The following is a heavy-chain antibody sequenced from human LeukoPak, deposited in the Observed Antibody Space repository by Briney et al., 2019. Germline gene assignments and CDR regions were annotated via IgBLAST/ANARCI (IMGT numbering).Heavy chain of an antibody. CDR2: INHSGST. J-gene: IGHJ5*02. V-gene: IGHV4-34*01. D-gene: IGHD1-14*01. Sequence: PSETLSLTCALYGGSFSGYYWSWIRQPPGKGLEWIGEINHSGSTNYNPSLKSRVTISVDTSKNQFSLKLSSVTAADTAVYYCARRATHRPFDPWGQGTLVTVSS. CDR3: ARRATHRPFDP. CDR1: GGSFSGYY.